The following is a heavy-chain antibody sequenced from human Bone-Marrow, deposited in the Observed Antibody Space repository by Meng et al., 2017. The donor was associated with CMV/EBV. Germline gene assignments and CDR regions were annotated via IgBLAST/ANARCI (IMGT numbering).Heavy chain of an antibody. CDR2: TWYEGSNN. CDR1: GFTFSSYA. CDR3: AKDRSYGFDY. Sequence: GGSLRPSCSASGFTFSSYAMSWVRQAPGKGLEWVTFTWYEGSNNYYADPVKGRSTIPRDNSKNTLYLQMNSLRTEDTAVYYCAKDRSYGFDYWGQGTLVTVSS. V-gene: IGHV3-30*02. D-gene: IGHD4-17*01. J-gene: IGHJ4*02.